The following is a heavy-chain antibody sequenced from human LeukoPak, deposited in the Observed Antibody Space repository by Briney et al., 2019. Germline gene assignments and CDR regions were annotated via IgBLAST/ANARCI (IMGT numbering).Heavy chain of an antibody. CDR1: GGSIGSSY. CDR3: ARGYGSGSYST. CDR2: IYTSGTA. Sequence: SETLSLTCSISGGSIGSSYFSRIRQPAGKGLEWIGRIYTSGTAIYNPSLESRVSMSIDTATNQFSLRVNSVTAADTAVYFCARGYGSGSYSTWGHGALVSVSS. J-gene: IGHJ4*03. D-gene: IGHD3-10*01. V-gene: IGHV4-4*07.